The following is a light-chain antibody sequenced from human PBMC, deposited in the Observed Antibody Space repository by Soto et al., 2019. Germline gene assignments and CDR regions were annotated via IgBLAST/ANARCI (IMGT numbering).Light chain of an antibody. J-gene: IGKJ1*01. V-gene: IGKV3-15*01. CDR3: QQYNNWPPWT. CDR2: GAS. CDR1: QSVSSN. Sequence: EIVMTQSPATLSVSPGERATLSCRASQSVSSNLAWYQQKTGQAPRLLIYGASTRATAIPARCSGSGSSTEFTLTISSLQSADFSVYYCQQYNNWPPWTFGQGTKVEIK.